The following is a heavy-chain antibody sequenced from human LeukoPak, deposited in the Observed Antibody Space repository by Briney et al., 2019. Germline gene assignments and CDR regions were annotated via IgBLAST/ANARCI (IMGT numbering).Heavy chain of an antibody. J-gene: IGHJ6*03. CDR2: IYYSGRT. D-gene: IGHD6-6*01. CDR3: ARGLKYSSSSRPYYYYYYYMDV. V-gene: IGHV4-39*01. CDR1: GGSISSSSYY. Sequence: PSETLSLTCTVSGGSISSSSYYWGWIRQPPGKGLEWIGSIYYSGRTYYNPSLKSRVTISVDTSKNQFSLKLSSVTAADTAVYYCARGLKYSSSSRPYYYYYYYMDVWGKGTTVTVSS.